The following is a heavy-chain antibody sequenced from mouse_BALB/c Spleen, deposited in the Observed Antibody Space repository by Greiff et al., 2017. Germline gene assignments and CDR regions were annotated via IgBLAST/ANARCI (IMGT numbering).Heavy chain of an antibody. Sequence: QVQLQQPGAELVMPGASVKMSCKASGYTFTDYWMHWVKQRPGQGLEWIGAIDTSDSYTSYNQKFKGKATLTVDESSSTAYMQLSSLTSEDSAVYYCARAGGLRGDFDYWGQGTTLTVSS. V-gene: IGHV1-69*01. D-gene: IGHD2-2*01. J-gene: IGHJ2*01. CDR1: GYTFTDYW. CDR3: ARAGGLRGDFDY. CDR2: IDTSDSYT.